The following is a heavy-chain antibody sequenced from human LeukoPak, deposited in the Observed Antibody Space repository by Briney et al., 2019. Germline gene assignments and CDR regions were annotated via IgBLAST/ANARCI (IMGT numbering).Heavy chain of an antibody. D-gene: IGHD1/OR15-1a*01. CDR2: INPDGTYT. Sequence: GGFLRLSCVASGFNFNTYWMHWVRQVPGKGLMSVSRINPDGTYTNYAGSVKGRFTISRDNAKNTLYLQMNSLRVEDAAVYYCVRDRDWNIDLWGQGTLVTVSS. CDR1: GFNFNTYW. CDR3: VRDRDWNIDL. J-gene: IGHJ5*02. V-gene: IGHV3-74*01.